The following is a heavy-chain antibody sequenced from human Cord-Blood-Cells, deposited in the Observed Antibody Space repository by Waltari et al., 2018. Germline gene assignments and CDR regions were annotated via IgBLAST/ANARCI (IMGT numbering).Heavy chain of an antibody. D-gene: IGHD3-3*01. V-gene: IGHV4-39*01. Sequence: QLQLQESGPGLVKPSETLSLTCTVSGGPISSSSYYWGWIRPPPGKGLEWIGSIYYRGSTYYNPSLKSRVTISVDTSKNQFSLKLSSVTAADTAVYYCARFLEWLYYFDYWGQGTLVTVSS. J-gene: IGHJ4*02. CDR3: ARFLEWLYYFDY. CDR1: GGPISSSSYY. CDR2: IYYRGST.